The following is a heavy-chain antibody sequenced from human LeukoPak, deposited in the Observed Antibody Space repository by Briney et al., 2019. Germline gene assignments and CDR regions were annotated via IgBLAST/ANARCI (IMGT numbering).Heavy chain of an antibody. CDR1: GYSFTSYW. J-gene: IGHJ4*02. D-gene: IGHD5-12*01. CDR2: IYPGDSDT. CDR3: ARFRGYSGYDLGSFDY. V-gene: IGHV5-51*01. Sequence: GESLKISCKGSGYSFTSYWIGWVRQMPGKGLEWMGIIYPGDSDTRYSPSFQGQVTISADKSISTAYLQWSSLKASDTAMYYCARFRGYSGYDLGSFDYWGREPWSPSPQ.